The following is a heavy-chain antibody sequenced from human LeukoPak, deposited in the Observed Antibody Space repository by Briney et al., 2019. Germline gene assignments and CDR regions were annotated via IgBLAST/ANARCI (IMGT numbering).Heavy chain of an antibody. CDR3: RKMRATITSVRDNDCGMPG. V-gene: IGHV3-33*06. Sequence: GRSLRLSCAASGFTFSSYGMHWVRQAPGKGLEWVAVIWYDGSNKYYADSVKGRFTISRDNSKNTLYLQMNSLRAEDTAVYYCRKMRATITSVRDNDCGMPGCGEASTV. CDR1: GFTFSSYG. D-gene: IGHD3-10*01. J-gene: IGHJ6*01. CDR2: IWYDGSNK.